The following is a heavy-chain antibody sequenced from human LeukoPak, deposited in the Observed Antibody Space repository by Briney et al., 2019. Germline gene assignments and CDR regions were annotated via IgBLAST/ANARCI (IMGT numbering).Heavy chain of an antibody. CDR1: GFTFSYYR. J-gene: IGHJ4*02. CDR2: ISSSNRTR. V-gene: IGHV3-48*01. CDR3: ARDQRGFSYSKYYFDY. Sequence: PGGSLRLSYAASGFTFSYYRITWVRPAPGKGLELVSYISSSNRTRNYADPVKGQFHIYRDKSKNTLYLQMNSLRAEDTAVYYCARDQRGFSYSKYYFDYWGQGTQLTDPS. D-gene: IGHD5-18*01.